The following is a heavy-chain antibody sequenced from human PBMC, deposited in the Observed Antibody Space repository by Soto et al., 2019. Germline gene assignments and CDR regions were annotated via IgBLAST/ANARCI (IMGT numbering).Heavy chain of an antibody. Sequence: QVQLLQSGAEVRKPGASVKVSCKTSGYIFTLFGISWVRQAPGQGLEWMGWTTAYNGDTKYAQKFQGRVTLTTDTGTSNGYMETTGPRSDGPGEEFCARGGQYRYFDYWGQGTLVTVSS. J-gene: IGHJ4*02. V-gene: IGHV1-18*01. CDR2: TTAYNGDT. CDR3: ARGGQYRYFDY. CDR1: GYIFTLFG. D-gene: IGHD3-16*02.